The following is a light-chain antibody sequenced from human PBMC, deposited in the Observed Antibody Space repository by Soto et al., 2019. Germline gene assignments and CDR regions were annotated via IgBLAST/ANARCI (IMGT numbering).Light chain of an antibody. V-gene: IGKV3-20*01. CDR2: AAS. CDR3: QQYCSSPFT. J-gene: IGKJ3*01. Sequence: EIALTQSPDTLSISPGERAILSCRASQRVTSTYIAWYQQKPGQAPRLLIYAASTRAADIPDRFSGGGSGPDFRLAISRLEPEDFAVYFCQQYCSSPFTFGPGTKVDLK. CDR1: QRVTSTY.